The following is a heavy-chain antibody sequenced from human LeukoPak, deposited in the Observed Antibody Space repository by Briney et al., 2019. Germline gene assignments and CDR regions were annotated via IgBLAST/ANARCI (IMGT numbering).Heavy chain of an antibody. Sequence: SETLSLTCTVPGGSISSSSYYWGWIRQPPGKGLEWIGSIYYSGSTYYNPSLKSRVTISVDTSKNQFSLKLSSVTAADAAVYYCARQGLLRFLRDWGQGTLVTVSS. D-gene: IGHD3-3*01. CDR1: GGSISSSSYY. CDR2: IYYSGST. V-gene: IGHV4-39*01. CDR3: ARQGLLRFLRD. J-gene: IGHJ4*02.